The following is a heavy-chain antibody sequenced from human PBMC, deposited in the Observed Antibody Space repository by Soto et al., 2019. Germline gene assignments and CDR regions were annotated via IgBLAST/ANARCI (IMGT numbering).Heavy chain of an antibody. Sequence: EVQLLDSGGGLVQPGGSLRLSCAASGFTFSSYAMSWVRQASGKGLEWVSAISGSGGSTYYADSVKGRFTIARDNSKNTLYLQMNSLRAEDTAVYDCAKGQYCSSTSCYTGEDYWGQGTLVTVSS. CDR2: ISGSGGST. CDR1: GFTFSSYA. J-gene: IGHJ4*02. CDR3: AKGQYCSSTSCYTGEDY. V-gene: IGHV3-23*01. D-gene: IGHD2-2*02.